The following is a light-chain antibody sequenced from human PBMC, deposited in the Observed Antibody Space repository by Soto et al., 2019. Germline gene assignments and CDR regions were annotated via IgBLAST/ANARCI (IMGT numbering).Light chain of an antibody. CDR3: QQRNSWPLT. V-gene: IGKV3-11*01. Sequence: EIVLTQSPATLSLSPGERAILSCRASQSVRNYLAWYQQKLGQPPRRLIYNASNRATGIPVRFSGSGSGTDFDLTISSLEPEDFAVYYCQQRNSWPLTFGQGTRLEIK. CDR2: NAS. CDR1: QSVRNY. J-gene: IGKJ5*01.